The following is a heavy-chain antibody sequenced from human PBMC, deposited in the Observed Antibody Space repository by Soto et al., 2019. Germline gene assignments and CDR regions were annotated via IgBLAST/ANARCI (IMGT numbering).Heavy chain of an antibody. CDR2: IVVASGNT. V-gene: IGHV1-58*02. J-gene: IGHJ4*02. CDR3: ASDRECNSAGCYPYNFDS. D-gene: IGHD2-2*01. Sequence: GASVKVSCKASGFTFSKSAMQWVRQAHGQRPEWIGWIVVASGNTNYAQKFQERVTIARDMSTSTVYMELGSLRFEDTAVYYCASDRECNSAGCYPYNFDSWGQGTLVTVSS. CDR1: GFTFSKSA.